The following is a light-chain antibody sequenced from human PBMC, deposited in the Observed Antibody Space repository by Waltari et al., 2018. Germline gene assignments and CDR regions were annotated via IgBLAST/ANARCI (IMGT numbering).Light chain of an antibody. Sequence: VLTQSPDTLSLSPGERATLSCRASQSLTRRYLAWYQQKPGQAPRLLIYGASNRAAGIPYRVSGSGSGTDFTLTISRLEPEDSAVYYCQQYGSSVMYTFGQGTKLEIK. CDR2: GAS. CDR1: QSLTRRY. CDR3: QQYGSSVMYT. J-gene: IGKJ2*01. V-gene: IGKV3-20*01.